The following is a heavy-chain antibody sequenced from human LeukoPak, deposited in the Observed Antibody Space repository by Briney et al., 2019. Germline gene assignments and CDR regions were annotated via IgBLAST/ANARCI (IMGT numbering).Heavy chain of an antibody. V-gene: IGHV3-23*01. CDR2: ISGSGGST. CDR1: GFTFSSYA. J-gene: IGHJ4*02. CDR3: AKDRRSGSRASPFDY. Sequence: GGSLRLSCAASGFTFSSYAMSWVRQAPGKGLEWVSAISGSGGSTYYADSVKGRFTISTDNSKNTLYLQMDSLRAEDTAVYYCAKDRRSGSRASPFDYWGQGTLVTVSS.